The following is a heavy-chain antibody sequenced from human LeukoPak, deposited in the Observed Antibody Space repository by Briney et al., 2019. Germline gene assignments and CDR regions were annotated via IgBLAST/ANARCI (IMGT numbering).Heavy chain of an antibody. D-gene: IGHD6-13*01. J-gene: IGHJ5*02. CDR3: ARAGSGSSWYRWFDP. Sequence: PGGSLRLSCAASGFTFSSYSMNWVRQAPGKGLEWVSSISSSSSYIYHADSVKGRFTISRDNAKNSLYLQMNSLRAEDTAVYYCARAGSGSSWYRWFDPWGQGTLVTVSS. CDR2: ISSSSSYI. V-gene: IGHV3-21*01. CDR1: GFTFSSYS.